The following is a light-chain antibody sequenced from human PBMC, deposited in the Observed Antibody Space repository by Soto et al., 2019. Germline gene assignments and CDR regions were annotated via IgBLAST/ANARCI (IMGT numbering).Light chain of an antibody. V-gene: IGKV3-15*01. Sequence: IVMTQSPATLSVSPGERATLSCRASQSVSSNLAWYQQKPGQAPRLLIFGASTRATGIPARFSGSGSGTEFTLTINSLQPEDFAVYYCQQYNNWPRTFGQGTTVEIK. CDR1: QSVSSN. CDR3: QQYNNWPRT. J-gene: IGKJ1*01. CDR2: GAS.